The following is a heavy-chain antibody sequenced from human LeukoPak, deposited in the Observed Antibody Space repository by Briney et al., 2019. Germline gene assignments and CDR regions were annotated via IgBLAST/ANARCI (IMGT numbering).Heavy chain of an antibody. J-gene: IGHJ4*02. V-gene: IGHV3-23*01. CDR1: GFTFSSYA. D-gene: IGHD3-22*01. Sequence: PGRSLRLSCAASGFTFSSYAMSWVRQAPGKGLEWVSGISGSGGSTYYADSVKGRFTISRDNSKNTLYLQMNSLRAEDTAVYYCAKDYHYYDSSGYFLFDYWGQGTLVTVSS. CDR3: AKDYHYYDSSGYFLFDY. CDR2: ISGSGGST.